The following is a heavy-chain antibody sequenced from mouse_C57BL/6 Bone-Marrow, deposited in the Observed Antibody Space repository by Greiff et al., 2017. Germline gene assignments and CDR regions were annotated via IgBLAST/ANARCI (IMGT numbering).Heavy chain of an antibody. V-gene: IGHV1-5*01. CDR3: TRYYCGRRAWFAY. Sequence: EVQLQQSGTVLARPGASVKMSCKTSGYTFTSYWMHWVKQRPGQGLEWIGAIYPGNSDTRYNQKFKGKAKLTAVTSASTAYLGLSSLTNKGSAVYYCTRYYCGRRAWFAYWGQGTLVTVSA. D-gene: IGHD1-1*01. CDR2: IYPGNSDT. CDR1: GYTFTSYW. J-gene: IGHJ3*01.